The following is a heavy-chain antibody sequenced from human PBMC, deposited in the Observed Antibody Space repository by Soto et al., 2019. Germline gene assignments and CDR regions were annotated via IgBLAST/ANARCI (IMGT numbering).Heavy chain of an antibody. J-gene: IGHJ4*02. CDR3: VRDSGAYNLDY. V-gene: IGHV3-74*01. D-gene: IGHD1-20*01. Sequence: EVQLVASGGGLVQPGGSLRLSCVASGFTFSSHWMHWVRRTPGTGLACVERIKSDGTYRDYGDSVQGRFTISRDNAKNTLYLHMNNLSADDTAVYYCVRDSGAYNLDYWGQGTLVTVSS. CDR1: GFTFSSHW. CDR2: IKSDGTYR.